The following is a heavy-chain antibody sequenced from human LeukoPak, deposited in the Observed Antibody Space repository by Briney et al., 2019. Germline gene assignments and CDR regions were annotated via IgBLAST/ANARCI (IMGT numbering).Heavy chain of an antibody. CDR1: GYTFTSYY. CDR3: ARSERLGELSPLPNY. CDR2: INPSGGST. J-gene: IGHJ4*02. V-gene: IGHV1-46*01. D-gene: IGHD3-16*02. Sequence: ASVKVSCKASGYTFTSYYMHWARQAPGQGLEWMGIINPSGGSTSYAQKFQGRVTMTRDTSTSTVYMELSSLRSEDTAVYYCARSERLGELSPLPNYWGQGTLVTVSS.